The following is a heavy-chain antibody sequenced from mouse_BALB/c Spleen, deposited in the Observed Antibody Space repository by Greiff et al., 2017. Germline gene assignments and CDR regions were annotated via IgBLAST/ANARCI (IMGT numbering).Heavy chain of an antibody. J-gene: IGHJ3*01. D-gene: IGHD2-4*01. CDR2: INPYNGDT. CDR1: GYSFTGYF. Sequence: EVKLVESGPELVKPGASVKISCKASGYSFTGYFMNWVMQSHGKSLEWIGRINPYNGDTFSNQKFKGKATLTVDKSSSTAHMELRSLASEDSAVYYCARSTMIPAWFAYWGQGTLVTVSA. CDR3: ARSTMIPAWFAY. V-gene: IGHV1-20*02.